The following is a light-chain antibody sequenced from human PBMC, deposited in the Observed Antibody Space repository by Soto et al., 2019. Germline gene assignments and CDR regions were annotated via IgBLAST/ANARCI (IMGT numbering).Light chain of an antibody. V-gene: IGLV2-14*03. J-gene: IGLJ1*01. CDR3: SSYASTATYV. CDR1: SSDIGRYNH. CDR2: DVT. Sequence: QSALTQPASVSGSPGQSITISCTGTSSDIGRYNHVSWYQHHPGKAPKVMIYDVTNRPSGVSHRFCGSKSGNTASLTISGLQAEDEADYYCSSYASTATYVFGTGTKLTVL.